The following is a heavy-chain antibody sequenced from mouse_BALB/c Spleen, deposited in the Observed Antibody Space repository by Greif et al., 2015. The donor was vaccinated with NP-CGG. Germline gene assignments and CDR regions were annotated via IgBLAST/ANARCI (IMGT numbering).Heavy chain of an antibody. CDR3: ARSGFYRYYFDY. CDR1: GFTFSSFG. Sequence: EVQGVESGGGLVQPGGSRKLSCAASGFTFSSFGTHWVRQAPEKGLEWVAYISSGSSTIYYADTVKGRFTISRDNPKNTLFLQMTSLRSEDTAMYYCARSGFYRYYFDYWGQGTTLTVSS. V-gene: IGHV5-17*02. J-gene: IGHJ2*01. D-gene: IGHD2-14*01. CDR2: ISSGSSTI.